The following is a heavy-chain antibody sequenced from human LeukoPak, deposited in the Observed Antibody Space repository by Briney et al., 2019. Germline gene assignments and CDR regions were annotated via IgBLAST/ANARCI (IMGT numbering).Heavy chain of an antibody. CDR2: ISYDGSNK. J-gene: IGHJ4*02. D-gene: IGHD3-9*01. CDR3: ASGAYSYYDILTDY. Sequence: PGGSLRLSCAASGFTFSSYAMHWVRQAPGKGLEWVAVISYDGSNKYYADSVKGRFTISRDNSKNTLYLQMNSLRAEDTAVYYCASGAYSYYDILTDYWGQGTLVTVSS. V-gene: IGHV3-30-3*02. CDR1: GFTFSSYA.